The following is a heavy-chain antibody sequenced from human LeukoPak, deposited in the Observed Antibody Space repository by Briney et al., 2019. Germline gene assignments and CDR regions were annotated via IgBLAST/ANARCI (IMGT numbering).Heavy chain of an antibody. D-gene: IGHD4-17*01. CDR2: ISYDGSNK. V-gene: IGHV3-30*01. CDR3: ARGLDDYGDYLDY. J-gene: IGHJ4*02. Sequence: GGSLRLSCAASGFTFSSYAMHWVRQAPGKGLEWVAVISYDGSNKYYADSVKGRFTISRDNYKNTLYLQMNSLRAEDTAVYYCARGLDDYGDYLDYWGQGTVVTVSS. CDR1: GFTFSSYA.